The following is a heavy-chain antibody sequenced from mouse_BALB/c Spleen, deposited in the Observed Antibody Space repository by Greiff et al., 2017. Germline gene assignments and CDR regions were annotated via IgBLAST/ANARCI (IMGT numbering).Heavy chain of an antibody. V-gene: IGHV1-54*01. Sequence: VQLVESGAELVRPGTSVKVSCKASGYAFTNYLIEWVKQRPGQGLEWIGVINPGSGGTNYNEKFKGKATLTADKSSSTAYMQLSSLTSDDSAVYFCARENGNYGYFDYWGQGTTLTVSS. D-gene: IGHD2-1*01. CDR2: INPGSGGT. CDR1: GYAFTNYL. J-gene: IGHJ2*01. CDR3: ARENGNYGYFDY.